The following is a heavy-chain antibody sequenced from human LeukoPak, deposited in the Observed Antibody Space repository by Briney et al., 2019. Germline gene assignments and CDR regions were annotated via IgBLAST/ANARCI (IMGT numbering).Heavy chain of an antibody. D-gene: IGHD1-26*01. J-gene: IGHJ2*01. CDR1: GGAIRSSSYY. V-gene: IGHV4-39*01. Sequence: SETLSLTCTVSGGAIRSSSYYWGWIRQPPGRGLEWIGSIYYSGSTYYNPSLKSRVTMSVDTSKSQVSLKLSSVTAADTAVYYCARRWELLRIYKYFDLWGRGTLVTVSS. CDR3: ARRWELLRIYKYFDL. CDR2: IYYSGST.